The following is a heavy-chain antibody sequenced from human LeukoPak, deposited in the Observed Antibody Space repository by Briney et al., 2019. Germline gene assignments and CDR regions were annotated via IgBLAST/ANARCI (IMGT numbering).Heavy chain of an antibody. V-gene: IGHV4-4*07. CDR1: GGSISSYY. J-gene: IGHJ5*02. CDR2: IHTSGTT. CDR3: AKVGPYNYGSGSRNWFDP. D-gene: IGHD3-10*01. Sequence: PSETLSLTCSVSGGSISSYYWSWIRQSAGKGLEWIGRIHTSGTTDYNPSLKSRVTMSVDTSKTRFYLKLTSVTAADTAVYYCAKVGPYNYGSGSRNWFDPWGQGTLVTVSS.